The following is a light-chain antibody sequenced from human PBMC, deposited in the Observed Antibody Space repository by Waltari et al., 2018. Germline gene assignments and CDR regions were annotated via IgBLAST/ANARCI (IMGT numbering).Light chain of an antibody. CDR1: SGHSSNI. J-gene: IGLJ3*02. V-gene: IGLV4-69*01. CDR2: VNSDGSH. Sequence: QLVLTQSPSASASLGASVKLTCTLSSGHSSNIIAWLQQQPGKGPRYLMKVNSDGSHRKGDENPDRFSGSSSGAERYLTISSLQSEDEADYYCETGGHGTWVFGGGTKLTVL. CDR3: ETGGHGTWV.